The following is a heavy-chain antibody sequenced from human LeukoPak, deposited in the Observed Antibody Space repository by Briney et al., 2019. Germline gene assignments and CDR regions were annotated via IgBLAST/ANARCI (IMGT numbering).Heavy chain of an antibody. CDR3: AKRDYYGSSGYYYLY. V-gene: IGHV3-7*03. CDR2: IKQDGSKK. CDR1: GFTFSSSA. D-gene: IGHD3-22*01. J-gene: IGHJ4*02. Sequence: GSLRLSCAASGFTFSSSAMSWVRQAPGKGLEWVANIKQDGSKKSYVDSVKGRFTISRDNSKNTLYLQMNSLRAEDTALYYCAKRDYYGSSGYYYLYWGQGTLVTVSS.